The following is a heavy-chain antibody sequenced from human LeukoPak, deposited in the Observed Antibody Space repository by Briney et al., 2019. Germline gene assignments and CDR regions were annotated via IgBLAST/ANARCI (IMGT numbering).Heavy chain of an antibody. V-gene: IGHV3-23*01. CDR1: GFTFSSYA. CDR2: ITGSGGST. J-gene: IGHJ4*02. CDR3: VSPVRDY. Sequence: PGGSLRLSCAASGFTFSSYALTWVRQAPGKGLEWVSTITGSGGSTYYADSAKGRFTISRDNSKNTLYLQMNSLRAEDTAVYYCVSPVRDYWGQGTLVTVSS.